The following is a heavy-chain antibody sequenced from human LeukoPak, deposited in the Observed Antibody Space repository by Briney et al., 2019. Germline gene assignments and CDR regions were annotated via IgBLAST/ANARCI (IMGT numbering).Heavy chain of an antibody. J-gene: IGHJ4*02. D-gene: IGHD2-21*01. V-gene: IGHV3-30*02. CDR1: GITFNSYG. CDR2: IRYDGSNE. Sequence: GGSLRLSCAASGITFNSYGMHWVRQAPDKGLEWVAFIRYDGSNEYYADSVKGRFTVSRDNSKNTLYLQMNSLRGEDTAVYYCCGDFDYWGQGTLVTVSS. CDR3: CGDFDY.